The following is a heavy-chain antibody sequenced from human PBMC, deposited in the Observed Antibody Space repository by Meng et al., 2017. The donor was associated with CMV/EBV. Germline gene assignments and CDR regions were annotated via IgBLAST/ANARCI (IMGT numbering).Heavy chain of an antibody. CDR2: ISYDGSNK. CDR1: GFTFSSYA. CDR3: AKAEPDEWELLRGHYYYGMDV. D-gene: IGHD1-26*01. V-gene: IGHV3-30-3*01. Sequence: GGSLRLSCAASGFTFSSYAMHWVRQAPGKGLEWVAVISYDGSNKYYADSVKGRFTISRDNSKNTLYLQMNSLRVEDTAVYYCAKAEPDEWELLRGHYYYGMDVWGQGTTVTVSS. J-gene: IGHJ6*02.